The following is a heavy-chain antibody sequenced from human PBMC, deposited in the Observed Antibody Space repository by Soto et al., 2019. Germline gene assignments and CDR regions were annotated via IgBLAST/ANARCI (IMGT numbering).Heavy chain of an antibody. D-gene: IGHD3-10*01. Sequence: QVQLMESGGGVVQPGRSVTLSCAASGFTFGSFGIHWVRQAPGKGLEXVAAIWADGKRKTYVDSVRGRFTISRDNSKNTVSLQMNSLGAEDTAVYYCAXXQXXVXXSXXYYXMDVWGLGTTVTVSS. CDR2: IWADGKRK. CDR3: AXXQXXVXXSXXYYXMDV. J-gene: IGHJ6*02. CDR1: GFTFGSFG. V-gene: IGHV3-33*01.